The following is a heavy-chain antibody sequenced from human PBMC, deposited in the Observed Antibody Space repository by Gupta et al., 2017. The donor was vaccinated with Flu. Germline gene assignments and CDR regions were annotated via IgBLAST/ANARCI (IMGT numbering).Heavy chain of an antibody. CDR1: GLTFTNAW. J-gene: IGHJ4*02. D-gene: IGHD3-3*01. CDR2: IRSLGDGGTT. Sequence: QLVESGGGLVKPGGSLRLTCAASGLTFTNAWMSWVRQAPGKGLEWVGHIRSLGDGGTTQYAAPVKGRFTISRDDSKQMLYLEMNSLKIEDSAMYFCSTDPVKEERYNFWSGLDYWGQGALVTVS. V-gene: IGHV3-15*05. CDR3: STDPVKEERYNFWSGLDY.